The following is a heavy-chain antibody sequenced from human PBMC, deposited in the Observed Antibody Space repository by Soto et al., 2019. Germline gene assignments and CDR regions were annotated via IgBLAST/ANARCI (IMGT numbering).Heavy chain of an antibody. CDR3: VKEVVNSGWTHFDF. CDR1: GFTFNTYA. D-gene: IGHD6-19*01. J-gene: IGHJ4*02. CDR2: ISDSGGRT. V-gene: IGHV3-23*01. Sequence: EVQLLESGGGLVQPGGSLRLSCAASGFTFNTYARSWVRQAQGKGLEWVSAISDSGGRTYYADSVRGRFTISRDNSRDTLYLQMNSLRDDDTAVYFCVKEVVNSGWTHFDFWGQGTLVTVSS.